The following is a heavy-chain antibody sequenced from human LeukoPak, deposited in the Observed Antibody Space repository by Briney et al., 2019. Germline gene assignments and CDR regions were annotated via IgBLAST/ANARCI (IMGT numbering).Heavy chain of an antibody. CDR2: ISGSGGST. J-gene: IGHJ4*02. CDR3: ARVQIEMATIGPFDY. CDR1: GFTFSSYG. V-gene: IGHV3-23*01. D-gene: IGHD5-24*01. Sequence: GGSLRLSCAASGFTFSSYGMSWVRQAPGKGLEWVSAISGSGGSTYYADSVEGRFTISRDNSKNTLYLQMNSLRAEDTAVYYCARVQIEMATIGPFDYWGQGTLVTVSS.